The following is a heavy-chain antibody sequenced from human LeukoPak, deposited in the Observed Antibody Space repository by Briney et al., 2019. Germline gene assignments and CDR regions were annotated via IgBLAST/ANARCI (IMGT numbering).Heavy chain of an antibody. V-gene: IGHV3-21*01. Sequence: GGSLRLSCAASGFTFSSYSMNWVRQAPGKGPEWVSSISSTSSFIYCADSLKGRFTISRDNAKNSLYLQMNSLRAEDTAVYYCAKSGYNRFDYWGQGTLVTVSS. CDR1: GFTFSSYS. CDR2: ISSTSSFI. J-gene: IGHJ4*02. D-gene: IGHD5-24*01. CDR3: AKSGYNRFDY.